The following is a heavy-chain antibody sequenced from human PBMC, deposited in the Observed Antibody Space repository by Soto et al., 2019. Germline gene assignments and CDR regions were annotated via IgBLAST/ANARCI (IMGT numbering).Heavy chain of an antibody. CDR3: AKNGGKNGHFGNRFHP. J-gene: IGHJ5*01. CDR2: IIPIFGSA. V-gene: IGHV1-69*13. D-gene: IGHD2-8*01. CDR1: GGTFSNYA. Sequence: SVKVSCKASGGTFSNYAITWVRQAPGQGLEWLGRIIPIFGSANYAQKFQGRVTITADESTTTAYMELSRLRSDDTAVYYCAKNGGKNGHFGNRFHPRGQGTLVP.